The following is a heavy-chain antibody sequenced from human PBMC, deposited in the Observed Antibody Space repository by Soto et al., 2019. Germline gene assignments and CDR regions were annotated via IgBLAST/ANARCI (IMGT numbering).Heavy chain of an antibody. CDR1: GGSISSGGYC. CDR2: IYSSGST. Sequence: QVQLQESGPGLVKPSQTLSLTCTVSGGSISSGGYCWSWFRQPPGKGLEWIGYIYSSGSTNYNPSLKSRLTLSVDTSKNHFSLELTSVTAADTAVYYCARDQPPNISGYIDYWGQGTLVTVSS. CDR3: ARDQPPNISGYIDY. V-gene: IGHV4-31*03. D-gene: IGHD6-19*01. J-gene: IGHJ4*02.